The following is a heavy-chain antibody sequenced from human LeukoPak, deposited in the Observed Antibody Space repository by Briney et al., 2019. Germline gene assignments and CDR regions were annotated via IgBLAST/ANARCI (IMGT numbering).Heavy chain of an antibody. V-gene: IGHV3-9*03. CDR1: EFIFHEYA. J-gene: IGHJ3*01. Sequence: SXRLSCTVSEFIFHEYAMHWVRQAPGKXLEWVSGIYWDSSNVDYADSVKGRFTISRDNAMNTLYLHMNSLRAEDMALYYCSKGSSSSVTDAFDLWGHGTMVTVSS. CDR2: IYWDSSNV. D-gene: IGHD6-6*01. CDR3: SKGSSSSVTDAFDL.